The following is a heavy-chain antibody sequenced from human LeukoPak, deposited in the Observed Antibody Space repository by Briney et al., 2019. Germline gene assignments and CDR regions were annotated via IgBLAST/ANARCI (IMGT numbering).Heavy chain of an antibody. CDR3: ARVKETSRRHDAFDI. Sequence: PSETLSLTCTVSGGSISSSSYYWGWIRQPPGKGLEWIGSIYYSGSTYYNPSLKSRITISVDTSKNQFSLKLSSVTAADTAVYYCARVKETSRRHDAFDIWGQGTMVTVSS. CDR1: GGSISSSSYY. CDR2: IYYSGST. J-gene: IGHJ3*02. V-gene: IGHV4-39*07.